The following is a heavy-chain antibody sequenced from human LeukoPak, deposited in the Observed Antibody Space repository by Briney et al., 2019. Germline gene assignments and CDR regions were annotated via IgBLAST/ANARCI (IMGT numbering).Heavy chain of an antibody. D-gene: IGHD3-10*01. CDR2: ISAYNGNT. CDR3: ARESITMVRGVSDY. J-gene: IGHJ4*02. CDR1: GYTFTSYG. Sequence: ASVKVSCKASGYTFTSYGISWVRQAPGQGLEWMGWISAYNGNTNYAQKLQGRVTMTTDTSTSTAYMELRSLRSEDTAVYYCARESITMVRGVSDYWGQGTLVTVSS. V-gene: IGHV1-18*01.